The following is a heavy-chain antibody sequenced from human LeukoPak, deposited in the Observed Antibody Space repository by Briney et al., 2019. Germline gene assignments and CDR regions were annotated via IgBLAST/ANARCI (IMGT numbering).Heavy chain of an antibody. Sequence: GGSVKVSCKASGYTFTSYAMNWVRQARGQGLEWMGWINTNTGNPTYAQGFTGRFVFSLDTSVSTAYLQISSLKAEDTAVYYCARDSSSWYGGDFDYWGQGTLVTVSS. CDR3: ARDSSSWYGGDFDY. CDR2: INTNTGNP. V-gene: IGHV7-4-1*02. J-gene: IGHJ4*02. D-gene: IGHD6-13*01. CDR1: GYTFTSYA.